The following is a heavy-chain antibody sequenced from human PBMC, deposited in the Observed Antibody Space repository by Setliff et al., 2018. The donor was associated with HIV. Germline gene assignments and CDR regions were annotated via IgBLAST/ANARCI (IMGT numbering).Heavy chain of an antibody. CDR3: AKDHATSSWFTALLDY. D-gene: IGHD6-13*01. CDR2: IRYTGSNK. Sequence: GGSLRLSCAASGFTFGSYGIHWVRQAPGKGLEWVAFIRYTGSNKYYADSVKGRFTISRDNSKNTLYLQMNSLRAEDTAVYYCAKDHATSSWFTALLDYWGQGALVTVSS. CDR1: GFTFGSYG. J-gene: IGHJ4*02. V-gene: IGHV3-30*02.